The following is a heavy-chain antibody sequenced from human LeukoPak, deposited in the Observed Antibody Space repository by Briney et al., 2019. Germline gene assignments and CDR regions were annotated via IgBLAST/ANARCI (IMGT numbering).Heavy chain of an antibody. CDR1: GGSISSYY. D-gene: IGHD2-2*01. CDR3: ARVSGYCSSTSCYPYYYGMDV. CDR2: IYYSGST. V-gene: IGHV4-59*01. J-gene: IGHJ6*02. Sequence: SETLSLTCTVSGGSISSYYWSWIRQPPGKGLEWIGYIYYSGSTNYNPSLKGRVTISVDTSKNQFSLKLSSVTAADTAVYYCARVSGYCSSTSCYPYYYGMDVWGQGTTVTVSS.